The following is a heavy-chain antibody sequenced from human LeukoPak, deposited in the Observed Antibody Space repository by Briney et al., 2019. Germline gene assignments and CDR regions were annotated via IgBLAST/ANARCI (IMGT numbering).Heavy chain of an antibody. Sequence: PSETLSLTCTVSGGSISSYYWSWIRQPPGKGLEWIAYIHYSGSTNYNPSLQSRVTISVDTSKTRFSLTLSSVTAADMAVYYCARHHLVVGAITWGQGTMVTVSS. CDR3: ARHHLVVGAIT. CDR2: IHYSGST. CDR1: GGSISSYY. D-gene: IGHD2-15*01. V-gene: IGHV4-59*08. J-gene: IGHJ3*01.